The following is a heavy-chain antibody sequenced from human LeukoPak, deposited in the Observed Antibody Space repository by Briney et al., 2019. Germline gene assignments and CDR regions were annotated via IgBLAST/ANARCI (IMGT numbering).Heavy chain of an antibody. V-gene: IGHV3-33*08. D-gene: IGHD2-2*03. CDR2: IWYDGSNK. J-gene: IGHJ5*02. Sequence: GGSLRLSCAASGFTFSSYSMHWVRQAPGKGLEWVAVIWYDGSNKYYADSVKGRFTISRDNSKNTLYLQMNSLRAEDTAVYYCAREMGIVVVPAGLDPWGQGTLVTVSS. CDR3: AREMGIVVVPAGLDP. CDR1: GFTFSSYS.